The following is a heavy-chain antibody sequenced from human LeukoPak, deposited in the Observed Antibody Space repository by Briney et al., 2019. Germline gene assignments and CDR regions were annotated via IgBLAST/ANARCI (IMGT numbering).Heavy chain of an antibody. CDR3: ARAEDVAAAGKGFDY. J-gene: IGHJ4*02. CDR1: GYTFTSYY. V-gene: IGHV1-46*01. CDR2: INPSGGST. D-gene: IGHD6-13*01. Sequence: ASVKVSCKASGYTFTSYYMHWVRQAPGQGLEWMGIINPSGGSTSYAQKFQGRVTMTRDTSTISVYMELSSLRSEDTAVYYCARAEDVAAAGKGFDYWGQGTLVTVSS.